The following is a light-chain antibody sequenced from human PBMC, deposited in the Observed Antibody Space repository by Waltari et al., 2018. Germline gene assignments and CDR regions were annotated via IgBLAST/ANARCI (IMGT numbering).Light chain of an antibody. V-gene: IGLV1-51*01. Sequence: QSAFTQPPSVTAPPGQPVTISSSGSSPNIRNYLVTWYHQLPGATTKLLIYDNYKRPSGIPDRFSASKSGTSATLDITGLQIGDEADYYCATWDNSLTAVVFGGGTKLTVL. CDR2: DNY. CDR3: ATWDNSLTAVV. J-gene: IGLJ2*01. CDR1: SPNIRNYL.